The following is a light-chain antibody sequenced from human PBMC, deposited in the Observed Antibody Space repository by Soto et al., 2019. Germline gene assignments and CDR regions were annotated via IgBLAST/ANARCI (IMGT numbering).Light chain of an antibody. Sequence: QSVLTQPPSASGTPGQRVTISCSGNSSNIGSNTVNWYQQLPGTAPKLLIYSDNQRPSGVPDRFSVSKSGTSVSLAISGLQSDDEADYYCAAWDDSLNGLVFGGWTKLTVL. J-gene: IGLJ2*01. CDR1: SSNIGSNT. CDR2: SDN. V-gene: IGLV1-44*01. CDR3: AAWDDSLNGLV.